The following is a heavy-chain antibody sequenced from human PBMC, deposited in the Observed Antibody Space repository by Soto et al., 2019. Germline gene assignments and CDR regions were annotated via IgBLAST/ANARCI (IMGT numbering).Heavy chain of an antibody. Sequence: SETLSLTCAVYGGSFSGYYWSWIRQPPGKGLEWIGEINHSGSTNYNPSLKSRVTISVDTSKNQFSLKLSSVTAADTAVYYCARQELYYDFWSGYYIGKGFDYWGQGTLVTVSS. J-gene: IGHJ4*02. V-gene: IGHV4-34*01. D-gene: IGHD3-3*01. CDR2: INHSGST. CDR1: GGSFSGYY. CDR3: ARQELYYDFWSGYYIGKGFDY.